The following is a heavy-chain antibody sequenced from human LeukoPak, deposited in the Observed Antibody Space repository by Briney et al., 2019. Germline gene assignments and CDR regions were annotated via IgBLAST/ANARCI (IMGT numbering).Heavy chain of an antibody. D-gene: IGHD3-22*01. J-gene: IGHJ3*02. CDR3: ASQNYDSSGYYVHDAFDI. CDR1: GGSISSGSYY. Sequence: PSETLSLTCTVSGGSISSGSYYWSWIRQPAGKGLEWIGRIYTSGSTNYNPSLKSRVTISVDTSKNQFSLKLSSVTAADTAVYYCASQNYDSSGYYVHDAFDIWGQGTMVTVSS. CDR2: IYTSGST. V-gene: IGHV4-61*02.